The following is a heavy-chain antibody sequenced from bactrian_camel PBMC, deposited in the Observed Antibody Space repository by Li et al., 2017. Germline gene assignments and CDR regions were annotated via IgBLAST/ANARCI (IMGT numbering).Heavy chain of an antibody. J-gene: IGHJ4*01. CDR1: GITEGTNC. Sequence: QVQLVESGGGSVQAGGSLRLSCEVSGITEGTNCIGWFRQAPGKEREGVAAIDTAGSATYADSVKGRFTIAKDNAKNVWYLQMSSLNPEDTAMYYCAAERGTYSSSLCIRRLRHVGRTAQGTQVTVS. CDR2: IDTAGSA. D-gene: IGHD6*01. V-gene: IGHV3S53*01.